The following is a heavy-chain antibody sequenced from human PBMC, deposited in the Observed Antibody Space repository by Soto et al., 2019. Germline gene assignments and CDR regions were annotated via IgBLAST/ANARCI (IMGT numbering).Heavy chain of an antibody. V-gene: IGHV4-39*01. J-gene: IGHJ4*02. CDR2: IYYSGST. Sequence: QLQLQESGPGLVKPSETLSLTCTVSGGSISSSSYYWGWIRQPPGKGLEWIGSIYYSGSTYYNPSLKSRVTISVDTSKNQFSLKLSSVTAADTAVYYCAAMGGRWLQFYFDYWGQGTLVTVSS. CDR1: GGSISSSSYY. CDR3: AAMGGRWLQFYFDY. D-gene: IGHD5-12*01.